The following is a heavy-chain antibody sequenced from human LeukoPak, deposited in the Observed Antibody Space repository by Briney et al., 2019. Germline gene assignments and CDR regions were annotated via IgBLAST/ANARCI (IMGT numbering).Heavy chain of an antibody. D-gene: IGHD5-24*01. V-gene: IGHV1-24*01. CDR2: FGTKDGET. CDR1: GYTLTELS. J-gene: IGHJ5*02. CDR3: ARDNSVRDEAWWFNP. Sequence: ASVKVSCKVSGYTLTELSMQWVRQAPGKGLEWMGGFGTKDGETIYAEKFQGRVTMTEDTSTDTAHMELSSLRSEDTAVYYCARDNSVRDEAWWFNPWGQGTLVTVSS.